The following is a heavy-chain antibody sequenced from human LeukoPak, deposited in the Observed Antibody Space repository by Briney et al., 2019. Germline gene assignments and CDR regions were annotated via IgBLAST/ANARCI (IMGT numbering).Heavy chain of an antibody. D-gene: IGHD1-26*01. Sequence: PGGSLRLSCAASGFTFSSYWMSWVRQAPGKGLEWVANIKQDGSEKYYVDSVKGRFTISRDNAKNSLYLQMNSLRAEDTAVYYCAREIKWELRNWFDPWGQGTLVTVSS. J-gene: IGHJ5*02. CDR3: AREIKWELRNWFDP. CDR2: IKQDGSEK. CDR1: GFTFSSYW. V-gene: IGHV3-7*01.